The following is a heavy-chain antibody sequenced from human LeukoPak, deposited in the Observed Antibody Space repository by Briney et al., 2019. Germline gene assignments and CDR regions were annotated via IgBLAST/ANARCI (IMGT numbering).Heavy chain of an antibody. J-gene: IGHJ3*02. CDR2: IIPILGIA. V-gene: IGHV1-69*04. D-gene: IGHD3-22*01. Sequence: SVRVSCKASGGTFSSYAISWVRQAPGQGLEWMGRIIPILGIANYAQKFQGRVTITADKSTSTAYMELSSLRSEDTAVYYCAGDAGHYYDSSGYPKNAFDIWGQGTMVTVSS. CDR3: AGDAGHYYDSSGYPKNAFDI. CDR1: GGTFSSYA.